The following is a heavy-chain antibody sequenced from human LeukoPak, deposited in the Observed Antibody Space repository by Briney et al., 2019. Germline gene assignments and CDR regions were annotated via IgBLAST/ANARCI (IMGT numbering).Heavy chain of an antibody. CDR3: AKGSGAPRGRIAVAGPIDY. J-gene: IGHJ4*02. Sequence: TGGSLRLSCGASGFTFCCYAVRGVRQAPGKGLEWVSAISGSGGRTYYADSVKGRFTISRDNSKNTLYLQMNSLRAEDTAVYYCAKGSGAPRGRIAVAGPIDYWGQGTLVTVSS. CDR1: GFTFCCYA. CDR2: ISGSGGRT. D-gene: IGHD6-19*01. V-gene: IGHV3-23*01.